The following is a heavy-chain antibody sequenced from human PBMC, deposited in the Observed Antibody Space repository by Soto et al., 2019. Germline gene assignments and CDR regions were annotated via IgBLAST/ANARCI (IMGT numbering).Heavy chain of an antibody. CDR2: IYYSGST. CDR3: ARDRGYCSGGSCYEWFDP. V-gene: IGHV4-61*01. J-gene: IGHJ5*02. D-gene: IGHD2-15*01. Sequence: SETLSLTCTVSCGSVSSGSYYWSWIRQPPGKGLDWIGYIYYSGSTNYNPSLKSRVTISVDTSKNQFSLKPSSVTAADTAVYYCARDRGYCSGGSCYEWFDPWGKGTLVTVSS. CDR1: CGSVSSGSYY.